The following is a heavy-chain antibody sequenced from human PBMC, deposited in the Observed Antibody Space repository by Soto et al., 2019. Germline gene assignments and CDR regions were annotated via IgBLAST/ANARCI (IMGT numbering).Heavy chain of an antibody. CDR2: IYYSGST. V-gene: IGHV4-59*01. D-gene: IGHD5-18*01. CDR1: GGSRSSYY. CDR3: ARGAVQLWLYDY. Sequence: PSETLSRTCTVSGGSRSSYYWRWLRQSPGKGLEWIGYIYYSGSTNYNPSLESRVTMSVDTSKNQLSLKLSSVPAAYTAGYYCARGAVQLWLYDYWGQGTLVTVSS. J-gene: IGHJ4*02.